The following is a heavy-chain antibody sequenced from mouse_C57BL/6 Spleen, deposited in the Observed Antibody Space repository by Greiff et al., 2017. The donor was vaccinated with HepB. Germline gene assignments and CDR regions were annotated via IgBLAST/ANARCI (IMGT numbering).Heavy chain of an antibody. J-gene: IGHJ3*01. CDR2: IDPENGDT. CDR1: GFNIKDDY. CDR3: TRRQLRLKGFAY. Sequence: EVMLVESGAELVRPGASVKLSCTASGFNIKDDYMHWVKQRPEQGLEWIGWIDPENGDTEYASKFQGKATITADTSSNTAYLQLSSLTSEDTAVYYCTRRQLRLKGFAYWGQGTLVTVSA. D-gene: IGHD3-2*02. V-gene: IGHV14-4*01.